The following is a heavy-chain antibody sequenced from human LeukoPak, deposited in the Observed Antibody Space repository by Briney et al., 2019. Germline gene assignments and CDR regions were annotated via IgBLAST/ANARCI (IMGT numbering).Heavy chain of an antibody. CDR2: IYYSGST. Sequence: SETLSLTCTVSGGSIRSYYWSWIRQPPGKGLEWIGYIYYSGSTNYNPSLKSRVTISVDTSKNQFSLKLSSVTAADTAVYYCARVWVDDFWSGYYFDYWGQGTLVTVSS. V-gene: IGHV4-59*01. J-gene: IGHJ4*02. CDR3: ARVWVDDFWSGYYFDY. D-gene: IGHD3-3*01. CDR1: GGSIRSYY.